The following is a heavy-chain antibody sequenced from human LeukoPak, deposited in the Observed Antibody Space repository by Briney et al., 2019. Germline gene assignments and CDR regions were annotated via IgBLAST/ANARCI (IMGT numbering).Heavy chain of an antibody. CDR2: INPSGGST. D-gene: IGHD3-22*01. CDR3: ARAGPNNYYDSSGYALSFDI. CDR1: GYTFTSYY. J-gene: IGHJ3*02. Sequence: ASVKVSCKASGYTFTSYYMHWVRQAPGQGLERMGIINPSGGSTSYAQKFQGRVTMTRDTSTSTVYMELSSLRSEDTAVYYCARAGPNNYYDSSGYALSFDIWGQGTMVTVSS. V-gene: IGHV1-46*01.